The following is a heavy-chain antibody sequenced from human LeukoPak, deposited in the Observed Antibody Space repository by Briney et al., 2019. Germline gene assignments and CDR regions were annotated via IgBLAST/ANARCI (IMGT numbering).Heavy chain of an antibody. D-gene: IGHD3-22*01. CDR3: ARDHGSSGYRRDY. CDR2: IYSGGST. Sequence: PGGSLRLSCAASGFTVSSNYMSWVRQAPGKGLEWVSVIYSGGSTYYADSVKGRFTISGDNSKNTLYLQMNSLRAEDTAVYYCARDHGSSGYRRDYWGQGTLVTVSS. J-gene: IGHJ4*02. V-gene: IGHV3-53*01. CDR1: GFTVSSNY.